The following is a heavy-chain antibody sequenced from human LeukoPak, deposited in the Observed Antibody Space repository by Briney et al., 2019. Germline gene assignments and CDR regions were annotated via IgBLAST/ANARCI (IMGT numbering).Heavy chain of an antibody. V-gene: IGHV3-15*05. CDR3: TTSHLGPGDDDY. CDR1: GFTFSNAW. D-gene: IGHD1-14*01. CDR2: IKSKTDGGTT. J-gene: IGHJ4*02. Sequence: GGSLRLSCEAAGFTFSNAWMRWVRQAPGKGLEWVGRIKSKTDGGTTDYAAPVKGRFTISRDDSKNTLYVQMNSLKTEDTAVYYCTTSHLGPGDDDYRGQGTLVTVSS.